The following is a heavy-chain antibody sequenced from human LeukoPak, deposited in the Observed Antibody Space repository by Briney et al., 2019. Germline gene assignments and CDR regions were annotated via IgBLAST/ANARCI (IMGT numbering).Heavy chain of an antibody. J-gene: IGHJ3*02. Sequence: PSETLSLTCTVSGGSISSGGYYWSWIRQPPGKGLEWIGYIYHSGSTYYNPSLKSRVTISVDTSKNQFSLKLSSVTAADTAVYYCARFGLVGALLRDAFDIWGQGTMVTVSS. CDR1: GGSISSGGYY. CDR3: ARFGLVGALLRDAFDI. CDR2: IYHSGST. V-gene: IGHV4-30-2*01. D-gene: IGHD1-26*01.